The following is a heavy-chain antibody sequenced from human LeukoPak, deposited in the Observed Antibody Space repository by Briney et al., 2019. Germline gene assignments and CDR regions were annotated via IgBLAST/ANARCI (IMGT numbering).Heavy chain of an antibody. V-gene: IGHV3-21*01. Sequence: KTGGSLRLSCAASGFTFSDYAMKWVRQAPGKGLEWVSAISRTSAYIYYSDSVRGRFTISRDNAKNSVYLQMDSLRAEDTAVYYCARDERRYCPDSSCYPVDYWGQGTLVTVSS. J-gene: IGHJ4*02. D-gene: IGHD2-8*02. CDR2: ISRTSAYI. CDR1: GFTFSDYA. CDR3: ARDERRYCPDSSCYPVDY.